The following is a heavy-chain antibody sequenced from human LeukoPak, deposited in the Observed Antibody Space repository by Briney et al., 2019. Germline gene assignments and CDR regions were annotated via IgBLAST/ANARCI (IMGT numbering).Heavy chain of an antibody. D-gene: IGHD5-18*01. CDR3: AAGRPYSLLDY. CDR2: FDVIDSET. CDR1: GYTFTSYG. J-gene: IGHJ4*02. Sequence: GASVKVSCKASGYTFTSYGISWVRQAPGQGLEWMGGFDVIDSETFYAQKFQGRVTMTEDSSTDTAYMELRSLTSDGTALYYCAAGRPYSLLDYWGQGTLVTVSS. V-gene: IGHV1-24*01.